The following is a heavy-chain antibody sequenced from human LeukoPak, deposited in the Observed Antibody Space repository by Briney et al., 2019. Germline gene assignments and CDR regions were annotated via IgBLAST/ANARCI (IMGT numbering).Heavy chain of an antibody. V-gene: IGHV4-59*08. D-gene: IGHD3-22*01. Sequence: SETLSLTCTVSGGSISSYYWSWIRQPPGKGLEWIGYIYYSGSTDYNPSLKRRVTISVDTSKNQFSLKLSSVTAADTAVYYCARHSTSGYYYDFDYWGQGTLVTVSS. CDR1: GGSISSYY. J-gene: IGHJ4*02. CDR2: IYYSGST. CDR3: ARHSTSGYYYDFDY.